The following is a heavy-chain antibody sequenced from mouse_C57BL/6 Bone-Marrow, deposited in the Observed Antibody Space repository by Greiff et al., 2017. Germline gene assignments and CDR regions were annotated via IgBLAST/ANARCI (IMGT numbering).Heavy chain of an antibody. CDR3: TTEGFFDY. CDR1: GFNIKDDY. J-gene: IGHJ2*01. V-gene: IGHV14-4*01. D-gene: IGHD3-3*01. CDR2: IDPENGDT. Sequence: VQLQQSGAELVRPGASVKLSCTASGFNIKDDYIHWVKQRPEKGLEWIGWIDPENGDTEYASKFQGKATITADTSSNTAYLQLSSLTSEDTAVYYCTTEGFFDYWGQGTTLTVSS.